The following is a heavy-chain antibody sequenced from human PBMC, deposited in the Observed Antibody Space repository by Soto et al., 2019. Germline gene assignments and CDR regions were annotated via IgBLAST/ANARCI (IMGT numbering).Heavy chain of an antibody. CDR2: ISYDGSNK. Sequence: PGGSLSLSCAASGFTFSSYGMHWVRQDPGKGLDWVAVISYDGSNKYYAGSVKGRFTISRDNSKNTLYLQMNSLRAEDTAVYYCANTYYYGSGSYYKQSAFDIWGQGTMVTVSS. CDR1: GFTFSSYG. J-gene: IGHJ3*02. D-gene: IGHD3-10*01. CDR3: ANTYYYGSGSYYKQSAFDI. V-gene: IGHV3-30*18.